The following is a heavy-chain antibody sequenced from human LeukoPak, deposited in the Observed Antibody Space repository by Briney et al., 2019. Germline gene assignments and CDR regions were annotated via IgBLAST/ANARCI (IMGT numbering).Heavy chain of an antibody. CDR1: GGSFSGYY. CDR2: IYTSGST. D-gene: IGHD1-26*01. V-gene: IGHV4-59*10. Sequence: PSETLSLTCAVYGGSFSGYYWSWIRQPAGKGLEWIGRIYTSGSTNYNPSLKSRVTMSVDTSKNQFSLKLSSVTAADTAVYYCARVDSGSYFDYWGQGTLVTVSS. J-gene: IGHJ4*02. CDR3: ARVDSGSYFDY.